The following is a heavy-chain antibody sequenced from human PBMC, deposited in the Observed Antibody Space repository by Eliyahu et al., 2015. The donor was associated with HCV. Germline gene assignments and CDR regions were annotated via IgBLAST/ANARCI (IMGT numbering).Heavy chain of an antibody. Sequence: EVQLLESGGGLVQPGGSXRLXCAASGFTFXDYAXTRVRQAPGKGLGWVSAXSSSAYSTYYAASVKGRFTIFRDNSNNTLSLQMNSLRVDDTAVYYCAKARTRGGYDSSGYYCEFDLWGQGTLVTVSS. CDR1: GFTFXDYA. V-gene: IGHV3-23*01. J-gene: IGHJ4*02. CDR3: AKARTRGGYDSSGYYCEFDL. CDR2: XSSSAYST. D-gene: IGHD3-22*01.